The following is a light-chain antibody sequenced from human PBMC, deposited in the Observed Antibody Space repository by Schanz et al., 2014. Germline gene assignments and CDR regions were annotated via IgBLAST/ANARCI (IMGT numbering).Light chain of an antibody. J-gene: IGKJ4*01. V-gene: IGKV3-11*01. Sequence: EIVLTQSPATLSVSPGERVTLSCRASQSVSSNLAWYQQKPGQAPRLLIYGASTRATGIPARFSGSGSGTDFTLTISSLEPEDFAVYYCQQRRNWPPLTFGGGTKLEIK. CDR1: QSVSSN. CDR3: QQRRNWPPLT. CDR2: GAS.